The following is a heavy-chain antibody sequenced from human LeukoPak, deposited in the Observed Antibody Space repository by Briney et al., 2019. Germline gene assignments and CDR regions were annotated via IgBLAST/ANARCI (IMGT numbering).Heavy chain of an antibody. CDR3: ARVIASIAARRNAFDI. D-gene: IGHD6-6*01. Sequence: GASVKVSCKASGYTFTGYYMHWVRQAPGQGLEWMGWINPNSGGTNYAQKFQGRVTMTRDTSISTAYMELSRLRSGDTAVYYCARVIASIAARRNAFDIWGQGTMVTVSS. CDR1: GYTFTGYY. J-gene: IGHJ3*02. CDR2: INPNSGGT. V-gene: IGHV1-2*02.